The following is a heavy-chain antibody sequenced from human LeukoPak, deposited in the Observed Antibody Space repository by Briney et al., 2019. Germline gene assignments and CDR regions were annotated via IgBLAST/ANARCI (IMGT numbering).Heavy chain of an antibody. Sequence: SETLSLTCAVYGGSFSGYYRSWMRQPPGKGLEWIGEINHSGSTNYNPSLKSRVTISVDTSKNQFSLKLSSVTAADTAVYYCARTHYYDSSGYYDAFDIWGQGTMVTVSS. CDR2: INHSGST. CDR3: ARTHYYDSSGYYDAFDI. V-gene: IGHV4-34*01. D-gene: IGHD3-22*01. CDR1: GGSFSGYY. J-gene: IGHJ3*02.